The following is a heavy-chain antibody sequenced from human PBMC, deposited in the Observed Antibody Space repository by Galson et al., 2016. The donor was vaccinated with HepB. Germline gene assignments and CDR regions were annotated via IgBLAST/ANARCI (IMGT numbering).Heavy chain of an antibody. D-gene: IGHD4-11*01. Sequence: PALVKPTQTLTLTCTFSGFSFSTSGVGVGWVRQPPGKSLEWLALIYWDDDMRYRPSLESRLTITRDTSKNRVVLTMTNMDPVDTATYYCVHRRLDNYPTGFDDWGQGTLVTVSA. CDR1: GFSFSTSGVG. J-gene: IGHJ4*02. CDR3: VHRRLDNYPTGFDD. CDR2: IYWDDDM. V-gene: IGHV2-5*02.